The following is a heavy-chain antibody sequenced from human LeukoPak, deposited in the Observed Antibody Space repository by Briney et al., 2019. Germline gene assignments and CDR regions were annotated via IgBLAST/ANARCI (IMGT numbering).Heavy chain of an antibody. D-gene: IGHD3-10*01. CDR3: ARDLMVRGLSYYFDS. CDR2: ISSSYTFK. Sequence: GGSLRLSCDTSGFIFKNYSMNWVRQAPGKGLEWVASISSSYTFKYYTDSVKGRFTVSRDNTKNSLYLQMNSLRVEDTAVYYCARDLMVRGLSYYFDSWGQGTLVTVPS. V-gene: IGHV3-21*01. CDR1: GFIFKNYS. J-gene: IGHJ4*02.